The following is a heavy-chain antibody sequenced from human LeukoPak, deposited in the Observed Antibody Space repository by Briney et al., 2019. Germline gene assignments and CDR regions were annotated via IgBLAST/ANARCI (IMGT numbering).Heavy chain of an antibody. D-gene: IGHD3-10*01. CDR2: TRSNGNEK. J-gene: IGHJ6*02. CDR3: AKDRDGSGSFKKRMDV. CDR1: GFNFRGYA. Sequence: GGSLRLSCAASGFNFRGYAMHWVRQAPGKGLEWVALTRSNGNEKFYLDAVQGRFTISRDNSKNTLFLQMSSLRPEDTAVYYCAKDRDGSGSFKKRMDVWGQGTTVSVSS. V-gene: IGHV3-30*02.